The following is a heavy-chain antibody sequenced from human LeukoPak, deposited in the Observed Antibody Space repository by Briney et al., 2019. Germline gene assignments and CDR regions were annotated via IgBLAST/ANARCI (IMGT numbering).Heavy chain of an antibody. Sequence: GGSLRLSCGASGFTFSSYAMNWVRQAPGKGLKWVSGISYSGSSRYYADSVKGRFTISRDNAKNSLYLQLSSLRAEDTAVYYCAELGITMIGGVWGKGTTVTISS. D-gene: IGHD3-10*02. J-gene: IGHJ6*04. CDR2: ISYSGSSR. CDR3: AELGITMIGGV. V-gene: IGHV3-23*01. CDR1: GFTFSSYA.